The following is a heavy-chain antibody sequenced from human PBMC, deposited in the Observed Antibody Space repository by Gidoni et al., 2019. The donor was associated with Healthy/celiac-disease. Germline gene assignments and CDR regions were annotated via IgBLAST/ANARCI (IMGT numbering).Heavy chain of an antibody. D-gene: IGHD4-17*01. CDR3: AQPMTTVTSTYAFDI. Sequence: QVQLVESGGGVVQPGRSLRLSCADSRFTFSSYGMHWVRQAPGKGLEWVAVISYDGSNKYYADSVKGRFTISRDNSKNTLYLQMNSLRAEDTAVYYCAQPMTTVTSTYAFDIWGQGTMVTVSS. CDR1: RFTFSSYG. V-gene: IGHV3-30*18. CDR2: ISYDGSNK. J-gene: IGHJ3*02.